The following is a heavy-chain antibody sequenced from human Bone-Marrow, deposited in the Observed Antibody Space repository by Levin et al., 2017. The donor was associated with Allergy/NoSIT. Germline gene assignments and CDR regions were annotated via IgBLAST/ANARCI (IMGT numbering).Heavy chain of an antibody. CDR1: GYTFTSYG. CDR3: ARDLFGAPPTVHCTNGVCIDSRVDGYFDL. D-gene: IGHD2-8*01. J-gene: IGHJ2*01. V-gene: IGHV1-18*01. CDR2: ISAYNGNT. Sequence: ASVKVSCKASGYTFTSYGISWVRQAPGQGLEWMGWISAYNGNTNYAQKLQGRVTMTTDTSTSTAYMELRSLRSDDTAVYYCARDLFGAPPTVHCTNGVCIDSRVDGYFDLWGRGTLVTVSS.